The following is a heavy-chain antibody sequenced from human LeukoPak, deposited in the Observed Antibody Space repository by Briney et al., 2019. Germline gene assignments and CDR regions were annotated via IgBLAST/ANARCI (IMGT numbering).Heavy chain of an antibody. D-gene: IGHD1-26*01. CDR1: GYTFTGYY. CDR2: INPNSGGT. J-gene: IGHJ4*02. Sequence: GASVKVSCKSSGYTFTGYYIHWVRQAPGQGLEWMGWINPNSGGTNYAQKLQGRVTMTTDTSTSTAYMELRSLRSDDTAVYYCARVSGSYRKFDYWGQGTLVTVSS. V-gene: IGHV1-2*02. CDR3: ARVSGSYRKFDY.